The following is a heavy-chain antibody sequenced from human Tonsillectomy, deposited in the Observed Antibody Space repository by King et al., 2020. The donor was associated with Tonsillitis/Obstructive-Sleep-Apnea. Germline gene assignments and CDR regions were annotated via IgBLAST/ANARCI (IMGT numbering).Heavy chain of an antibody. CDR3: ARGRGYCGGDCYPPSCVDV. D-gene: IGHD2-21*01. CDR1: GGSFSGYY. V-gene: IGHV4-34*01. CDR2: INHSGST. Sequence: VQLQQWGAGLLKPSETLSLTCAVYGGSFSGYYCNWIRQPPGKGLEWIGEINHSGSTNYNPSLKSRVTISVDTSKNQFSLTLSSVTAADTAVYYCARGRGYCGGDCYPPSCVDVWGKGTTVTVSS. J-gene: IGHJ6*04.